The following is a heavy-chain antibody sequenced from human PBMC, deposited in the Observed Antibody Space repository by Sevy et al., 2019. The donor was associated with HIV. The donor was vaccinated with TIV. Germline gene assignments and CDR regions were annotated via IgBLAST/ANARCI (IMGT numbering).Heavy chain of an antibody. CDR2: IWYDGSNK. CDR3: ARSLPGIAAAVSEMDV. V-gene: IGHV3-33*01. CDR1: GFTFSSYG. Sequence: GGSLRLSCAASGFTFSSYGMHWVRQAPGKGLEWVAVIWYDGSNKYYADSVKGRFTISRDNSKNTLYLQMNSLRAEDTAVYYCARSLPGIAAAVSEMDVWGKGTTVTVSS. J-gene: IGHJ6*04. D-gene: IGHD6-13*01.